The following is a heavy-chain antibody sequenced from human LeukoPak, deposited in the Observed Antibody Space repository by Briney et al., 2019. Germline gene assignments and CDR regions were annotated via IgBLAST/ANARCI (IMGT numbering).Heavy chain of an antibody. J-gene: IGHJ2*01. CDR3: ARDWVSGSWYFDL. CDR1: GGSISSGGYS. D-gene: IGHD3-16*01. V-gene: IGHV4-30-2*01. Sequence: SSQTLSLTCAVSGGSISSGGYSWSWIRQPPGKGLEWIGYIYHSGSTYYNPSLKSRVTISVDRSKNQFSLKLSSVTAADTAVYFCARDWVSGSWYFDLWGRGTLVTVSS. CDR2: IYHSGST.